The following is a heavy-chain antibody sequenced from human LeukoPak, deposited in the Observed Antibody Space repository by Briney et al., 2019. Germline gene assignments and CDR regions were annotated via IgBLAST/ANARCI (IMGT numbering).Heavy chain of an antibody. J-gene: IGHJ2*01. D-gene: IGHD3-10*01. CDR2: INHSGST. CDR1: GGSFSGYY. V-gene: IGHV4-34*01. Sequence: SETLSLTCAVYGGSFSGYYWSWIRQPPGKGLEWIGEINHSGSTNYNPSLKGRVTISVDTSKNQFSLKLSSVTAADTAVYYCARESITMVRGVIGSRYFDLWGRGTLVTVSS. CDR3: ARESITMVRGVIGSRYFDL.